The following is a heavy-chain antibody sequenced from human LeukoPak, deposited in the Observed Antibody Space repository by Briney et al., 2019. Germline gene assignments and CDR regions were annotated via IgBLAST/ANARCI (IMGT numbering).Heavy chain of an antibody. CDR1: GGSFSGYY. CDR2: INHSGST. CDR3: ARGRDGYNFDFDY. J-gene: IGHJ4*02. V-gene: IGHV4-34*01. D-gene: IGHD5-24*01. Sequence: PSETLSLTCAVYGGSFSGYYWSWIRQPPGKGLEWIGEINHSGSTNYNPSLKSRVTISVDTSKNQFSLKLSSVTAAGTAVYYCARGRDGYNFDFDYWGQGTLVTVSS.